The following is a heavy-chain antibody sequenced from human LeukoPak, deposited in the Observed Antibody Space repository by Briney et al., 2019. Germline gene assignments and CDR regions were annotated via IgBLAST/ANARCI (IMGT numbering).Heavy chain of an antibody. CDR3: AKGPDVLRYFDWLHYFDY. V-gene: IGHV3-23*01. D-gene: IGHD3-9*01. CDR2: ISGSGGST. J-gene: IGHJ4*02. Sequence: GGSLRLSCVASGFSLSSYWVHWVRQAPGKGLEWVSAISGSGGSTYYADSVKGRFTISRDNSKNTLYLQMNSLRAEDTAVYYCAKGPDVLRYFDWLHYFDYWGQGTLVTVSS. CDR1: GFSLSSYW.